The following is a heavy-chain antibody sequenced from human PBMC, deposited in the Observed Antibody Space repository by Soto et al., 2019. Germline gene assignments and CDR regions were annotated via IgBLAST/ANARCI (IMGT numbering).Heavy chain of an antibody. D-gene: IGHD5-12*01. V-gene: IGHV5-51*01. J-gene: IGHJ4*02. CDR3: ARPVLYSPLAGSAY. Sequence: PGESLKISCKGSGYNFANYWVAWVRQMPGKGLEWMGVIYPGDSDTRYSPSFQGQVTISADKSISTAYLQWSSLKASDTAMYYCARPVLYSPLAGSAYWGQGTLVTVSS. CDR1: GYNFANYW. CDR2: IYPGDSDT.